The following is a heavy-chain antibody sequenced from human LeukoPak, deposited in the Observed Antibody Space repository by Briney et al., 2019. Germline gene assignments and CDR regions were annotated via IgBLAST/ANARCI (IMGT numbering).Heavy chain of an antibody. CDR1: GYTFTSYG. J-gene: IGHJ5*02. V-gene: IGHV1-18*01. D-gene: IGHD6-19*01. CDR2: ISAYHGNT. Sequence: GASVKASCKASGYTFTSYGISWVRQAPGQGLEWMGWISAYHGNTNYAQELQGRVTMTTDTSKSTAYMELRSLRSDDTAVYYCARQIWTPRNGYSSGWYGHWGQGTLVTVSS. CDR3: ARQIWTPRNGYSSGWYGH.